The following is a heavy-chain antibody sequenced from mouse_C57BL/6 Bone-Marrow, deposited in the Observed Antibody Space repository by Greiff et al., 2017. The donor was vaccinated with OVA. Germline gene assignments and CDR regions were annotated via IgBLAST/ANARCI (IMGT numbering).Heavy chain of an antibody. J-gene: IGHJ2*01. CDR1: GFNIKDDY. Sequence: VQLQQSGAELVRPGASVKLSCTASGFNIKDDYMHWVKQRPEQGLEWIGWIDPENGDTEYASKFQGKATITADTSSNTAYLQLSSLTSEDTAVYYGTTSLEGYWGQGTTLTVSS. V-gene: IGHV14-4*01. CDR2: IDPENGDT. CDR3: TTSLEGY.